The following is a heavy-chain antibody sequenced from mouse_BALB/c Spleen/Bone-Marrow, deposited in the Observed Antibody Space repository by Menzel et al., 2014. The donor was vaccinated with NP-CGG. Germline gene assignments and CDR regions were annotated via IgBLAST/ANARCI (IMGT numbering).Heavy chain of an antibody. V-gene: IGHV5-12-2*01. J-gene: IGHJ2*01. D-gene: IGHD1-1*01. Sequence: EVKVVESGGGLVQPGGSLKLSCAASGFTFSSYTMSWVRQTPEKRLEWVAYISNVSGSTYYPDTVKGRFTISRDNAKNTLYLQMSSLKSEDTAMYYCARLITTYFDYWGQGTTLTVSS. CDR1: GFTFSSYT. CDR2: ISNVSGST. CDR3: ARLITTYFDY.